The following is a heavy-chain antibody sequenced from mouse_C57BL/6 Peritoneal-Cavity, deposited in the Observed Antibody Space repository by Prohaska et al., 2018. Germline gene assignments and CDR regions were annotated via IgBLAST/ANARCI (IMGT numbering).Heavy chain of an antibody. CDR1: GFTFSGFW. Sequence: EVQLLETGGGLVQPGGSRGLACEGSGFTFSGFWMSWVRQNPGKIMEWIGDINSDGSAINYAPSIKDRFTIFRDNDKRSLYLQMSNVRSEDTATYFCMRYGNYWYFDVWGTGTTVTGSS. J-gene: IGHJ1*03. V-gene: IGHV11-2*01. CDR2: INSDGSAI. CDR3: MRYGNYWYFDV. D-gene: IGHD2-1*01.